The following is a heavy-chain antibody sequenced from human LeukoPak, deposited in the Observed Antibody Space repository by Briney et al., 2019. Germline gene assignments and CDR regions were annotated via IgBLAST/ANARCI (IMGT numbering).Heavy chain of an antibody. V-gene: IGHV4-59*12. D-gene: IGHD1-1*01. CDR1: GGSISSYY. J-gene: IGHJ4*02. Sequence: PSETLSLTCTVSGGSISSYYWTWIRQAPGKGLEWIGYIYNSGRTNYNPSHKSRVTISVDTSKNQFSLKLRSVTAVDTAVYYCARTAEDSGTYFDYWGQGTLVTVSS. CDR2: IYNSGRT. CDR3: ARTAEDSGTYFDY.